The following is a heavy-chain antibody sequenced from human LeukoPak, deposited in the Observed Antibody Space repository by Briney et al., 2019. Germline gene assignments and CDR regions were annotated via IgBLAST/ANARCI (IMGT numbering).Heavy chain of an antibody. CDR3: ASAMTEDAFDI. CDR2: IYYSGST. Sequence: SETLSLTCTVSGGSISSYYWSWIRQPPGKGLEWIGYIYYSGSTNYSPSLKSRVTISVDTSKNQFSLKLSSVTAADTAVYYCASAMTEDAFDIWGQGTMVTVSS. D-gene: IGHD1-14*01. CDR1: GGSISSYY. J-gene: IGHJ3*02. V-gene: IGHV4-59*01.